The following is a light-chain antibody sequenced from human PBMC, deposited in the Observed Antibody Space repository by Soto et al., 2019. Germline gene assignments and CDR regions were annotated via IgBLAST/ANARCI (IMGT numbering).Light chain of an antibody. CDR2: DVS. CDR1: SSDVGGYNY. Sequence: QSALTQPASVSGSPGQSITISCTGTSSDVGGYNYVSWYQSHPGEAPKLIIYDVSNRPSGVSDRFSGSKSGNTASLTISGLQAEDEADSYCSSYTSSISYVFGPGTKVTVL. J-gene: IGLJ1*01. CDR3: SSYTSSISYV. V-gene: IGLV2-14*03.